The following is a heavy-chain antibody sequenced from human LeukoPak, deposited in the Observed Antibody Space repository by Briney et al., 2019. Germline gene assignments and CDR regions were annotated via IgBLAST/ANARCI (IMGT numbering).Heavy chain of an antibody. V-gene: IGHV1-24*01. CDR1: GYTLTELS. CDR2: FDPEDGET. D-gene: IGHD2-2*01. J-gene: IGHJ6*03. CDR3: ATGVPAAIGYYYYYYYMDV. Sequence: GASVKVSCKXSGYTLTELSMHWVRQAPGKGPEGMGGFDPEDGETIYAQKFQGRVTMTEDTSTDTAYMELSSLRSEDTAVYYCATGVPAAIGYYYYYYYMDVWGKGTTVTVSS.